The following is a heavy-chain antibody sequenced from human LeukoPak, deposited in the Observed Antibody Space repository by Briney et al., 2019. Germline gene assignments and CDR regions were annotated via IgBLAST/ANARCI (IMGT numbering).Heavy chain of an antibody. Sequence: GASVNVSCKASGYTFTSYGISWVRQAPGQGLEWMGWISAYNGNTNYAQKLQGRVTMTTDTSTSTAYMELRSLRSDDTAVYYCARRTETYYYDSSGYHKATTFDYWGQGTLVTVSS. J-gene: IGHJ4*02. CDR1: GYTFTSYG. CDR2: ISAYNGNT. D-gene: IGHD3-22*01. V-gene: IGHV1-18*01. CDR3: ARRTETYYYDSSGYHKATTFDY.